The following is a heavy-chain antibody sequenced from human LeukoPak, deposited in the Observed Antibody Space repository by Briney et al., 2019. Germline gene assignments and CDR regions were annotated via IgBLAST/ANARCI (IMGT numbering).Heavy chain of an antibody. J-gene: IGHJ4*02. CDR1: GDSISIGSYY. Sequence: PSETLSLTXTASGDSISIGSYYWSWLRQPAGKGLEWIGHMNTTGSTKYNPSLKSRVTISVDTSNNQFSLKVSSVTAADTAVYYCARDWDYWGQGTLVTVSS. CDR3: ARDWDY. V-gene: IGHV4-61*09. CDR2: MNTTGST.